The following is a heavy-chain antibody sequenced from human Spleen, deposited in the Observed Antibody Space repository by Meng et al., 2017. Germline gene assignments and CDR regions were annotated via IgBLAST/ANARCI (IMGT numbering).Heavy chain of an antibody. CDR1: GFTFSSYE. CDR2: ISSSGSTI. V-gene: IGHV3-48*03. Sequence: GGSLRLSFAASGFTFSSYEMNWVRQAPGKGLEWVSYISSSGSTIYYADSVKGRFTISRDNAKNSLYLQMNSLRAEDTAVYYCATIAVAADPDAFDIWGQGTMVTVSS. J-gene: IGHJ3*02. CDR3: ATIAVAADPDAFDI. D-gene: IGHD6-19*01.